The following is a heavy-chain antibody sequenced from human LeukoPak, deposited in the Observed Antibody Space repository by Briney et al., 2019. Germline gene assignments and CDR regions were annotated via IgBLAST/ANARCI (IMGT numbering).Heavy chain of an antibody. CDR3: ARGYGFEYSSSSGY. CDR2: ISSSSSTI. CDR1: GFTFTTYW. Sequence: GGSLRLSCAASGFTFTTYWMSWVRQAPGKGLEWVSYISSSSSTIYYADSVKGRFTISRDNAKNSLYLQMNSLRAEDTAVYYCARGYGFEYSSSSGYWGQGTLVTVSS. J-gene: IGHJ4*02. D-gene: IGHD6-6*01. V-gene: IGHV3-48*01.